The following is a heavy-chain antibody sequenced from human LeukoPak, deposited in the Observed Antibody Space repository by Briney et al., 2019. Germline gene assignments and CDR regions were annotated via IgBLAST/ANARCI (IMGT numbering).Heavy chain of an antibody. D-gene: IGHD6-13*01. Sequence: ASVKVSCKASGCTFTGYYMHWVRQAPGQGLEWMGRINPNSGGTNCAQKFQGRVTMTRDTSISTAYMELSRLRSDDTAVYYCGIAAAGAFDYWGQGTLVTVSS. J-gene: IGHJ4*02. CDR3: GIAAAGAFDY. CDR1: GCTFTGYY. V-gene: IGHV1-2*06. CDR2: INPNSGGT.